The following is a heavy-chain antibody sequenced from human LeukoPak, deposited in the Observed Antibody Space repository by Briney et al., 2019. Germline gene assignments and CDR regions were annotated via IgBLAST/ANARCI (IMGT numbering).Heavy chain of an antibody. CDR2: IKQDGSEQ. J-gene: IGHJ4*02. CDR1: GFTFSSYW. D-gene: IGHD6-13*01. CDR3: AILLIAAAANAPFDY. V-gene: IGHV3-7*01. Sequence: GGSLSLSCLASGFTFSSYWMTWVRQAPARGVAGVANIKQDGSEQYYVDSEKDRFTISRDNAKNSLYLQMNSLRADDTAVYYCAILLIAAAANAPFDYWGQGTLVTVSS.